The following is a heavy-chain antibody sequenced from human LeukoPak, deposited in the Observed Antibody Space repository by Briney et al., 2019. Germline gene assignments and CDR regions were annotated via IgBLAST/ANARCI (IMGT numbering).Heavy chain of an antibody. J-gene: IGHJ3*01. D-gene: IGHD6-6*01. CDR2: ISYDGSNK. CDR1: GFTFSSYA. CDR3: ARSSYSSSSSV. Sequence: GGSLRLSCAASGFTFSSYAMHWVRQAPGKGLEWVAVISYDGSNKYYADSVKGRFTISRDNSKNTLYLQMNSLRAGDTAVYYCARSSYSSSSSVWGQGTMVTVSS. V-gene: IGHV3-30-3*01.